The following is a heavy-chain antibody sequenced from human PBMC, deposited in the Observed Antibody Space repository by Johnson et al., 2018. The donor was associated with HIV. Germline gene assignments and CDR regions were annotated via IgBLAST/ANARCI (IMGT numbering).Heavy chain of an antibody. CDR3: ARANYYHN. V-gene: IGHV3-7*01. D-gene: IGHD3-10*01. Sequence: VQLVESGGGLVQPGGSLRLSCAASGFSFSSNWMSWVRQAPGRGLEWVANIKQDGSEKFYVDSVKGRFTISRDNAENSLYLQMNSLRAEDTAVYYCARANYYHNWGQGTMVTVSS. J-gene: IGHJ3*02. CDR2: IKQDGSEK. CDR1: GFSFSSNW.